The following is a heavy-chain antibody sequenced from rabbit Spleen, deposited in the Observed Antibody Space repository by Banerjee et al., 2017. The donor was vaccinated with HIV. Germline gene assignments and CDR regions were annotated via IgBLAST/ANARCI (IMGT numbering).Heavy chain of an antibody. CDR3: ARGSSTMTIVSIGFSLSL. CDR2: IDSGSSGST. CDR1: GVSFSISYY. Sequence: QSLEESGGDLVKPGASLTLTCTASGVSFSISYYMCWVRQAPGKGLEWIACIDSGSSGSTYYAIWAKGRFTIAKFSSSTVTLQMITLTVADTATYFCARGSSTMTIVSIGFSLSLWGPGTLVTVS. D-gene: IGHD2-1*01. J-gene: IGHJ4*01. V-gene: IGHV1S40*01.